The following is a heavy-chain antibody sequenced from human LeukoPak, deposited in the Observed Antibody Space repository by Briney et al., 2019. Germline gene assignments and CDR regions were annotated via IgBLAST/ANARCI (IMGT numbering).Heavy chain of an antibody. CDR1: GGTFSSYS. CDR3: ARDRSFSSPDAFDI. J-gene: IGHJ3*02. Sequence: SVKVSCKASGGTFSSYSVSWVRQAPGQGLEWMGGIIPIFGSAKYAQKFQGRVTITTDESTSTVYMELSSLRSEDTAVYYCARDRSFSSPDAFDIWGQGTMVTVSS. CDR2: IIPIFGSA. D-gene: IGHD6-6*01. V-gene: IGHV1-69*05.